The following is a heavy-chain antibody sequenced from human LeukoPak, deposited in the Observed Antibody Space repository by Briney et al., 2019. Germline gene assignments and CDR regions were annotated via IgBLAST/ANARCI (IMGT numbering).Heavy chain of an antibody. V-gene: IGHV1-2*02. D-gene: IGHD6-13*01. CDR3: ARTTRYSSSWYHDYYYGMDV. Sequence: GASVKVSCRTSGYIFAGYNMHWVRQAPGQGLEWMGWINPNSGGTNYAQKFQGRVTMTRDTSISTAYMELSRLRSDDTAVYYCARTTRYSSSWYHDYYYGMDVWGQGTTVTVSS. CDR1: GYIFAGYN. J-gene: IGHJ6*02. CDR2: INPNSGGT.